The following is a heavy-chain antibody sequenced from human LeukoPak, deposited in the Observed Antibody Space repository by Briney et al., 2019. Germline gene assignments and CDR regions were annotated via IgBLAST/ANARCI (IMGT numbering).Heavy chain of an antibody. J-gene: IGHJ3*01. CDR3: AQDRDSNIWGDDGFDL. Sequence: GGSLRLSCAASGLSFADYAMHWVRQVPGKGLEWVAGISWNSATIGYADSVKARFIISRDNARKSLYLEMNSLRKEDTAVYYCAQDRDSNIWGDDGFDLWGQGTLVTVSS. D-gene: IGHD3-16*01. CDR1: GLSFADYA. V-gene: IGHV3-9*01. CDR2: ISWNSATI.